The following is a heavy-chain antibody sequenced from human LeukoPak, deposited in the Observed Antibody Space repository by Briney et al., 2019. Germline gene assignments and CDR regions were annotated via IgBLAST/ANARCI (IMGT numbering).Heavy chain of an antibody. CDR1: GYTFTSYD. Sequence: ASVKVSCKASGYTFTSYDINWVRQATGQGLEWMGWMNPNSGNTGYAQKFQGRVTMTRNTSISTAYMELSSLRSEDTAVYYCARGSGVSYGMDVWGQGTTVTVSS. CDR2: MNPNSGNT. J-gene: IGHJ6*02. D-gene: IGHD3-10*01. CDR3: ARGSGVSYGMDV. V-gene: IGHV1-8*01.